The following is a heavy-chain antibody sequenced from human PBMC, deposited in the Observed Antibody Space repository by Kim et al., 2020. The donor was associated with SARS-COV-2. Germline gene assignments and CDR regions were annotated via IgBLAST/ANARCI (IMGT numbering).Heavy chain of an antibody. J-gene: IGHJ3*02. CDR2: P. Sequence: PNYNPSLKSRVTISVDKSKNQFSLKLSSGTAADTAVYYCARASLDAFDIWGQGTMVTVSS. V-gene: IGHV4-4*02. CDR3: ARASLDAFDI.